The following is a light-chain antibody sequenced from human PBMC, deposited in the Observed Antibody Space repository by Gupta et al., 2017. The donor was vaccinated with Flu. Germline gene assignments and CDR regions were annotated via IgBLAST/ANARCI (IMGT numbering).Light chain of an antibody. J-gene: IGKJ2*01. CDR2: SAS. V-gene: IGKV2-28*01. Sequence: EIVMTQSPLSLPVTHGEPASISCKSSQSLRNSNGHNYLDWYLQKPGQSPQLMIYSASQRAFGVTDRFSGSGERKDFTLKSSRGEDEDGGVYYGTQDLPTYSFGQGTKVEI. CDR1: QSLRNSNGHNY. CDR3: TQDLPTYS.